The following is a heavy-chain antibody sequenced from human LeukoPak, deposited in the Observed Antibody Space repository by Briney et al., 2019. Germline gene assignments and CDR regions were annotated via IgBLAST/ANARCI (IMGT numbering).Heavy chain of an antibody. J-gene: IGHJ5*02. CDR1: GYTFTGYY. CDR3: ARDSLDRHSGSYWTSPYNWFDP. CDR2: INPNSGGT. Sequence: ASVKVSCKASGYTFTGYYMHWVRQAPGQGLEWMGWINPNSGGTNYAQKFQGRVTMTRDTSISTAYMELSRLRSDDTAVYYCARDSLDRHSGSYWTSPYNWFDPWGQGTLVTVSS. V-gene: IGHV1-2*02. D-gene: IGHD1-26*01.